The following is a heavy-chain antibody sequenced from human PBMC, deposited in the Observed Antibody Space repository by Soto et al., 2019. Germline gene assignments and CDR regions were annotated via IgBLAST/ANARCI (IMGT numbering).Heavy chain of an antibody. J-gene: IGHJ6*02. CDR2: ISSNGGNT. Sequence: PVGSLRLSCSASGFTFSRNAMHWVRQAPGKGLEYVSAISSNGGNTYYADSVKGRFTISRDNSKNTLYLQMSSLRAEDTAVYYCVKGVRESYGMDVWGQGTTVTVSS. CDR3: VKGVRESYGMDV. D-gene: IGHD3-10*01. CDR1: GFTFSRNA. V-gene: IGHV3-64D*06.